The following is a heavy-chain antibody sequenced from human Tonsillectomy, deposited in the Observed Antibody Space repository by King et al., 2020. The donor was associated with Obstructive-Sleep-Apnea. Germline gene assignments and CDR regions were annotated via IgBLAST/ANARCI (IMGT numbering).Heavy chain of an antibody. CDR3: ARQLWFGEEGYYYYGMDV. Sequence: VQLQESGPGLVKPSETLSLTCTVSGGSISSYYWSWIRQPPGKGLEWIGYSYYSGSTNYNPSLKSRVPISVDTTKNQFSLKLSSVTAADTAVYYCARQLWFGEEGYYYYGMDVWGQGTTVTVSS. D-gene: IGHD3-10*01. CDR1: GGSISSYY. J-gene: IGHJ6*02. V-gene: IGHV4-59*08. CDR2: SYYSGST.